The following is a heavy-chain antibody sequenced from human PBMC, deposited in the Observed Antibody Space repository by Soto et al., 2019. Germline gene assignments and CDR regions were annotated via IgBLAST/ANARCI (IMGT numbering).Heavy chain of an antibody. Sequence: SETLSLTCAVSGGSISSYYWSWIRQPPGKGLELIGYIYYSGSTNYNPSLKSRVTISVDTSKNQFSLKLRSVTAADTAVYYCARASDTIGTVVWRQATRVTVS. V-gene: IGHV4-59*01. CDR1: GGSISSYY. CDR3: ARASDTIGTVV. CDR2: IYYSGST. J-gene: IGHJ6*02. D-gene: IGHD3-10*01.